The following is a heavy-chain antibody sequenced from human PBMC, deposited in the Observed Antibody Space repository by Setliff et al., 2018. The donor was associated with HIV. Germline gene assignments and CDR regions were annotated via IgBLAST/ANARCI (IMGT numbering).Heavy chain of an antibody. D-gene: IGHD4-17*01. CDR3: ARVYYGDLEY. CDR2: IYSSGST. Sequence: PSETLSLTCTVSGGSISSGSYYWSWIRQPAGKGLEWIGHIYSSGSTNYNPSLKSRVTISADTSKNQFSLNLSSVTAADPAVYFCARVYYGDLEYWGQGTLVTVSS. V-gene: IGHV4-61*09. CDR1: GGSISSGSYY. J-gene: IGHJ4*02.